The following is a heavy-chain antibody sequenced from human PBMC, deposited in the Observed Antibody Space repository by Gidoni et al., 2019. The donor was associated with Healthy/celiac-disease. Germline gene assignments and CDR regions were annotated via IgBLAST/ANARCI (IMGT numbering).Heavy chain of an antibody. V-gene: IGHV3-7*01. Sequence: EVKLVESGGGWVQPGGPLRRSCAASGLTFSGHWMRWVRQAPGKGMEWVANIKQDGSERYYVDSVKGRFTISRDNAKNSLYLQMNSLRAEDTAVYYCARDRGRATSRYYYYYYGMDVWGQGTTVTVSS. D-gene: IGHD1-26*01. CDR1: GLTFSGHW. CDR3: ARDRGRATSRYYYYYYGMDV. CDR2: IKQDGSER. J-gene: IGHJ6*02.